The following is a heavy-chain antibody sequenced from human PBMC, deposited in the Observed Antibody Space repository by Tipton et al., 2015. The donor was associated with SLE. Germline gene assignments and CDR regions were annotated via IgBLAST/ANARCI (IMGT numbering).Heavy chain of an antibody. Sequence: GLVKPSETLSLTCTVSGASISGAYWGRIRQPPGKGLEWIGNVHKTGTTDYNPSLKSRVTISLGTSNNHFSLKLSSVTAADTAMYYCARDSPTQCNGVCPLVRYFDLWGRGTLVTVSS. CDR3: ARDSPTQCNGVCPLVRYFDL. J-gene: IGHJ2*01. CDR2: VHKTGTT. CDR1: GASISGAY. V-gene: IGHV4-59*01. D-gene: IGHD2-8*01.